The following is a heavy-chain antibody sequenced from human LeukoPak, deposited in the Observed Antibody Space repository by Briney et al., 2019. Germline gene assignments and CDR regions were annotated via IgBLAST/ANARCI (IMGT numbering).Heavy chain of an antibody. CDR3: ARDRGRLVGAFDY. V-gene: IGHV3-30-3*01. D-gene: IGHD6-6*01. Sequence: GGSLRLSCAASGFTFSSYAMHWVRQAPGKGLEWVAVISYDGSNKYYADSVKGRFTISRDNSKNTLYLQMNSLRAEDTAVYYCARDRGRLVGAFDYWGQGTLVTVSS. CDR1: GFTFSSYA. CDR2: ISYDGSNK. J-gene: IGHJ4*02.